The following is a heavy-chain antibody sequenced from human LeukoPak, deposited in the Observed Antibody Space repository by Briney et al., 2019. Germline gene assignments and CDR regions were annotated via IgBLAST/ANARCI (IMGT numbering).Heavy chain of an antibody. CDR2: INHSGTT. CDR3: ARGPPWYYNY. J-gene: IGHJ4*02. Sequence: SETLSLTCAVYGESFGGSYWSWIRQPPGKGLEWIGEINHSGTTTYNSTLKSRVTISVDTSKNQFSLNLTSLSAADTAVYYCARGPPWYYNYWGQGTLVTVSS. D-gene: IGHD3-10*01. V-gene: IGHV4-34*01. CDR1: GESFGGSY.